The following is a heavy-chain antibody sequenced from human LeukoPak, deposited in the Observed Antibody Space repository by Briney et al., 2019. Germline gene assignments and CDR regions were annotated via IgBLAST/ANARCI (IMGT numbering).Heavy chain of an antibody. CDR2: IYYSGST. CDR1: GGSVSSGSYY. V-gene: IGHV4-61*01. CDR3: ARDRAEYCSGGSCYSDYYYYGMDV. J-gene: IGHJ6*02. D-gene: IGHD2-15*01. Sequence: ASETLSLTCTVSGGSVSSGSYYWSWIRQPPGKGLEWIGYIYYSGSTNYNPSLKSRVTISVDTSKNQFSLKLSSVTAADTAVYYCARDRAEYCSGGSCYSDYYYYGMDVWGQGTTVTVSS.